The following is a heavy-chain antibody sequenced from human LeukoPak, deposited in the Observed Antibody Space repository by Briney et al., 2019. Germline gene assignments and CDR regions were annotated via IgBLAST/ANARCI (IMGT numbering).Heavy chain of an antibody. CDR3: ARSYYGSGSYSVPLDY. J-gene: IGHJ4*02. V-gene: IGHV4-4*02. CDR1: GGSISSSNW. Sequence: SETLSLTCAVSGGSISSSNWWSWVRQPPGKGLEWIGEIYHSGSTNYNPSLKSRVTISVDKSKNQFSLKLSSVTAADTAVYYCARSYYGSGSYSVPLDYWGQGTLVTVSS. D-gene: IGHD3-10*01. CDR2: IYHSGST.